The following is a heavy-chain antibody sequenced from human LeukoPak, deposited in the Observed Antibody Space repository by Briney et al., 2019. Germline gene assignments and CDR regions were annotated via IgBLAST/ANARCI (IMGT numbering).Heavy chain of an antibody. CDR3: ARATAAAGTCDY. CDR2: IYYSGST. V-gene: IGHV4-31*03. CDR1: GGSISSGGYY. J-gene: IGHJ4*02. D-gene: IGHD6-13*01. Sequence: PSQTLSLTCTVSGGSISSGGYYWSWIRQHPGKGLEWIGYIYYSGSTYYNASLKSRLTISVDTSKNQFSLKLSSVTAADTAVYYCARATAAAGTCDYWGQGTLVTVSS.